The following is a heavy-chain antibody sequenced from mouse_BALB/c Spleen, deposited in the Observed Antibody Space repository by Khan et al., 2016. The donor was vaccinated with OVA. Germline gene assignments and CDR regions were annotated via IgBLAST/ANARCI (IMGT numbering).Heavy chain of an antibody. CDR1: GYSFTSYT. J-gene: IGHJ3*01. CDR2: ITPTNIYT. Sequence: QVQLQQPGAELARPWASVKMSCKASGYSFTSYTIHWVNQRPGQGLEWIGYITPTNIYTNYKQKFWDKATLTADNSPRVSYMQLSSTNSEDSADSYCSSVGPYHGNDGTWFDYWGQGTLITVSA. D-gene: IGHD2-9*01. CDR3: SSVGPYHGNDGTWFDY. V-gene: IGHV1-4*01.